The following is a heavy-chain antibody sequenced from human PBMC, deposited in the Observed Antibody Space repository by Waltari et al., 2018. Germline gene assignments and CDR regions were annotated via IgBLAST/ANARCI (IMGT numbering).Heavy chain of an antibody. CDR1: GGSISSYY. Sequence: QVQLQESGPGLVKPSETLSLTCTVSGGSISSYYWSWIRPPAGKGLEWIGRIYTSGSTNYNPSLKSRVTISVDKSKNQFSLKLSSVTAADTAVYYCARDQMVSSSWYYFDYWGQGTLVTVSS. D-gene: IGHD6-13*01. J-gene: IGHJ4*02. CDR3: ARDQMVSSSWYYFDY. CDR2: IYTSGST. V-gene: IGHV4-4*07.